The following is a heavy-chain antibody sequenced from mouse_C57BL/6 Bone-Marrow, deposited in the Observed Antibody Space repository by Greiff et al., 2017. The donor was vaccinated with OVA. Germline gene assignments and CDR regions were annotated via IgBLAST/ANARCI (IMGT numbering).Heavy chain of an antibody. V-gene: IGHV1-81*01. J-gene: IGHJ3*01. Sequence: VQLQQSGAELARPGASVKLSCKASGYTFTSYGISWVKQRPGQGLEWIGEIYPRSGNTYYNEKFKGKATLTADKSSSTAYMELRSLTSEDSAVYFCARKVYYGNYEFAYWGQGTLVTVSA. D-gene: IGHD2-1*01. CDR2: IYPRSGNT. CDR1: GYTFTSYG. CDR3: ARKVYYGNYEFAY.